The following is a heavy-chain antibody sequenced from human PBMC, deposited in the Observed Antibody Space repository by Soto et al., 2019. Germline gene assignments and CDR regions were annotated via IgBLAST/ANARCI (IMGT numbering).Heavy chain of an antibody. Sequence: GASVKVSCKASGYTFTSYDIYWVRQATGQGLEWMGWMNPSTGNSGYAQKFQGRVTMTSDTSISTAHMELSSLRSEDTAAYYCARRAETNGWNGFGADKYYFDFWGQGTLVTVSS. V-gene: IGHV1-8*01. J-gene: IGHJ4*02. CDR2: MNPSTGNS. CDR3: ARRAETNGWNGFGADKYYFDF. CDR1: GYTFTSYD. D-gene: IGHD1-1*01.